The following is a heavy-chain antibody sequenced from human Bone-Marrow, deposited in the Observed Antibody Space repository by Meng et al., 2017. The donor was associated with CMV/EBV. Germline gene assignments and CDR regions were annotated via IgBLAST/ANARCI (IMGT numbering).Heavy chain of an antibody. CDR3: AKDSSSRDPNYYYGMDV. J-gene: IGHJ6*02. CDR1: GFTFDDYA. D-gene: IGHD2-2*01. V-gene: IGHV3-9*01. CDR2: ISWNSGSI. Sequence: LSLTCAASGFTFDDYAMHWVRQAPGKGLEWVSGISWNSGSIGYADSVKGRFTISRDNAKNSLYLQMNSLRAEDTALYYCAKDSSSRDPNYYYGMDVWGQGTTVTVSS.